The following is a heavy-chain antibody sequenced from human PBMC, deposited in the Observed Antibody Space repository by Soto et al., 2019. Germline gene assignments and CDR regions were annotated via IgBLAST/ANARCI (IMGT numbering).Heavy chain of an antibody. D-gene: IGHD5-12*01. CDR3: ARVQSGYDFAY. CDR1: GYTFTSYG. J-gene: IGHJ4*02. V-gene: IGHV1-18*01. Sequence: QVQLVQSGAEVKKPGASVKVSCKASGYTFTSYGINWVRQAPGQGLEWMGWISAYNGNTHYAQKLQGRVTMTTDTSNSTAYMELRSVRSDETAGYYCARVQSGYDFAYWGQGTLVTVSS. CDR2: ISAYNGNT.